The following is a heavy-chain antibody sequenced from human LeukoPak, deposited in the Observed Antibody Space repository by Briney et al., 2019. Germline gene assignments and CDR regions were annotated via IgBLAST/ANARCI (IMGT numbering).Heavy chain of an antibody. CDR3: ARGGSSSWYWGGYYFDY. CDR2: INPNSGGT. CDR1: GFTFTGYY. J-gene: IGHJ4*02. Sequence: ASVKVSCKASGFTFTGYYMHWVRQAPGQGLEWMGWINPNSGGTNYAQKFQGRVTMTRDTSISTAYMELSRLRSDDTAVYYCARGGSSSWYWGGYYFDYWGQGTLVTVSS. D-gene: IGHD6-13*01. V-gene: IGHV1-2*02.